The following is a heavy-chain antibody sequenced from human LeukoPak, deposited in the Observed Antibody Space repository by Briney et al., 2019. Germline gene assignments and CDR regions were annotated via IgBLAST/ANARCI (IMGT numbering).Heavy chain of an antibody. CDR1: GYTFTSYG. V-gene: IGHV1-18*01. D-gene: IGHD3-22*01. CDR2: ISAYNGNT. Sequence: ASVKVSCKASGYTFTSYGISWVRQAPGQGLEWMGWISAYNGNTNYAQKLQGRVTMTTDTSTSTAYMELRSLRSDDTAVYYCAREEGGTYYYDSSGYQQSYNWYDPWGQGTLVTVSS. J-gene: IGHJ5*02. CDR3: AREEGGTYYYDSSGYQQSYNWYDP.